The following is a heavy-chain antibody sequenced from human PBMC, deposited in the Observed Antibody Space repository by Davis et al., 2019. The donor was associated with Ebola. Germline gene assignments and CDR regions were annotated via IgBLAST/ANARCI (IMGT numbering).Heavy chain of an antibody. CDR1: GFIFNDYN. CDR3: ARSAYRTSLDY. CDR2: ISGDGRYT. V-gene: IGHV3-43*02. Sequence: GGSLRLSCAASGFIFNDYNMFWVRHAPGKRLGWVSLISGDGRYTYYEDSVKGRFTISRDNSGNSLFLGMNSLRPEDSGSYFCARSAYRTSLDYWGQGTLVTVSS. J-gene: IGHJ4*02. D-gene: IGHD3-3*01.